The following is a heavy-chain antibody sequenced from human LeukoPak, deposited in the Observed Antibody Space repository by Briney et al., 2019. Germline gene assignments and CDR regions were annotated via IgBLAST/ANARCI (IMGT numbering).Heavy chain of an antibody. J-gene: IGHJ4*02. D-gene: IGHD6-13*01. CDR1: GGSITSFY. CDR3: ARDSLGITAVGNY. V-gene: IGHV4-4*07. Sequence: LSETLSLTCTVSGGSITSFYWSRVRQPAGKGLEWLGRIYDTGSTNYNPSLRSRVTMSLDTSKNQFSLRLSSVTAADTAVYYCARDSLGITAVGNYWGQGTLVTVSS. CDR2: IYDTGST.